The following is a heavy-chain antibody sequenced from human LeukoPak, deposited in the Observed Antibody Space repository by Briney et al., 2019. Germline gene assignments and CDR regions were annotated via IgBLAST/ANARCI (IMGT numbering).Heavy chain of an antibody. CDR3: ARHGYCTGGSCHSYYYYGMDV. J-gene: IGHJ6*02. Sequence: SETLSLTCTVSGDSISSTYYYWVWIRQPPGKGLEWIGSIYYGGSTYYNPSLKSRVTISLATSKNQFSLNLNSVTATDTAVYYCARHGYCTGGSCHSYYYYGMDVWGQGTTVTVSS. CDR1: GDSISSTYYY. D-gene: IGHD2-15*01. V-gene: IGHV4-39*01. CDR2: IYYGGST.